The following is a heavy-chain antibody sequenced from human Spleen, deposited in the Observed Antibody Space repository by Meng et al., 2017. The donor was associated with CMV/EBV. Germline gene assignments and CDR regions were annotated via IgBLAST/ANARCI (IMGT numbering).Heavy chain of an antibody. CDR1: GSFSGYY. D-gene: IGHD2-8*01. V-gene: IGHV4-34*01. J-gene: IGHJ4*02. Sequence: GSFSGYYWSWIRQPPGKGLEWIGEINHSGSTNYNPSLKSRVTISVDTSKNQFSLKLSSVTAADTAVYYCARALGYCTNGVCSTVDYWGQGTLVTVSS. CDR2: INHSGST. CDR3: ARALGYCTNGVCSTVDY.